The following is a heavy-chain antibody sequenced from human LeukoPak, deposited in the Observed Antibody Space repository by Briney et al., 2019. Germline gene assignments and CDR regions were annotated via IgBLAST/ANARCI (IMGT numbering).Heavy chain of an antibody. J-gene: IGHJ4*02. CDR2: IYYSGST. V-gene: IGHV4-39*07. D-gene: IGHD5-18*01. CDR1: GGSISSSSYY. CDR3: ARGGFEYTAMVKVDY. Sequence: SETLSLTCTVSGGSISSSSYYWGWIRQPPGKGLEWIGSIYYSGSTYYNPSLKSRVTISVDTSKNQFSLKLSSVTAADTAVYYCARGGFEYTAMVKVDYWGQGTLGTVSS.